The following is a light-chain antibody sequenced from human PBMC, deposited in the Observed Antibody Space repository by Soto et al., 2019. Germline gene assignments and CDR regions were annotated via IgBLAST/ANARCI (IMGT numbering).Light chain of an antibody. Sequence: DIEMTPSPSSLPASAGEPVSLTCRSSQSISSYLNWYHQKPGKAPKLLIYAASSLQSGVPSRFSGSGSGTDFTLTISSLQPEDFATYYCQQSYSTPRPFGQGTKVDI. CDR3: QQSYSTPRP. CDR1: QSISSY. V-gene: IGKV1-39*01. J-gene: IGKJ1*01. CDR2: AAS.